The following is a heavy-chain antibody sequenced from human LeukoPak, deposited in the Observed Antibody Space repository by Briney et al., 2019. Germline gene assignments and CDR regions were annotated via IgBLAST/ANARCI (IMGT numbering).Heavy chain of an antibody. V-gene: IGHV4-38-2*01. Sequence: SETLSLTCAVSGYSISSGYYWGWIRQPPGKGLEWIGSIYHSGSTYYNPSLKSRVTISVDTSKNQFSLKLSSVTAADTAVYYCARISSLAESSNYWGQGTLVTVSS. D-gene: IGHD6-13*01. CDR1: GYSISSGYY. CDR3: ARISSLAESSNY. J-gene: IGHJ4*02. CDR2: IYHSGST.